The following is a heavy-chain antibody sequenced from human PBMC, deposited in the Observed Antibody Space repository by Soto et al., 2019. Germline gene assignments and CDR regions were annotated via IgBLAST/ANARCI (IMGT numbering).Heavy chain of an antibody. V-gene: IGHV1-8*01. CDR2: MNHNSGNT. CDR3: ARERSAAGTGWFDP. J-gene: IGHJ5*02. D-gene: IGHD6-13*01. CDR1: GYTFTSYD. Sequence: QVQLVQSGAEVKKPGASVKVSCKASGYTFTSYDINWVRQATGQGLEWMGWMNHNSGNTAYAQKFQGRVPMTRNTSISTAYMELSSLTSEDTAVYYCARERSAAGTGWFDPWGQGTLVTVSS.